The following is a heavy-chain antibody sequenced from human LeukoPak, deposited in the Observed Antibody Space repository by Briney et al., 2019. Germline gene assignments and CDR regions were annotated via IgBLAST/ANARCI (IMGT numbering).Heavy chain of an antibody. J-gene: IGHJ4*02. CDR3: AKLGTGAVCLDY. V-gene: IGHV3-23*01. Sequence: PGGSLRLSCAASGLSFSRNDMSWVRQAPGKGLEWVSGISGSGGSTYYADSVKGRFTISRDNSKNTLYLQMNSLRAEDTAVYYCAKLGTGAVCLDYWGQGTLVTVSS. CDR2: ISGSGGST. D-gene: IGHD1-14*01. CDR1: GLSFSRND.